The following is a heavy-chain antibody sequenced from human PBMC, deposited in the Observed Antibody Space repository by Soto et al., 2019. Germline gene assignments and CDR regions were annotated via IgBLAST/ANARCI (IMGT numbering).Heavy chain of an antibody. CDR1: GGSISPFY. CDR3: ARVGGVAARTLDY. Sequence: SETLSLTCTVSGGSISPFYWSWVRQPPGKGLEWIGYLYYSGNTNYNPSLKSRVTISVDASKNQVSLRLTSVTAADTAVYYCARVGGVAARTLDYWGQGTVVTVSS. D-gene: IGHD2-15*01. CDR2: LYYSGNT. V-gene: IGHV4-59*01. J-gene: IGHJ4*02.